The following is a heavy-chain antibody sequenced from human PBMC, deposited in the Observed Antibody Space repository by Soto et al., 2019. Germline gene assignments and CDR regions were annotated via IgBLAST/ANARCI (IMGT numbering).Heavy chain of an antibody. CDR1: GGSFSGYY. V-gene: IGHV4-34*01. Sequence: SETLSLTCAVYGGSFSGYYWSWIRQPPGKGLEWIGEINHSGSTNYNPSLKSRVTISVDTSKNQFSLKLSSVTAADTAVYYCASLRANQQLNPRYYYMDVWGKGTTVTVSS. CDR2: INHSGST. CDR3: ASLRANQQLNPRYYYMDV. J-gene: IGHJ6*03. D-gene: IGHD6-13*01.